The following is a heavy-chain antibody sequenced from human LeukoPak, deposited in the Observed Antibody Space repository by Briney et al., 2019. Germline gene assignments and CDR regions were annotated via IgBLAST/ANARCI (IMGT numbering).Heavy chain of an antibody. CDR2: INSADNVE. Sequence: GGSLRLSCAASGFSLRSSEMNWVRQAPGKGPEWVAHINSADNVEYYTDSVRGRFTMSRDNARDLLYLQMNSLRDEDTAVYYCARDTVNGPFVISLDLWGQGVLVTVSS. CDR3: ARDTVNGPFVISLDL. CDR1: GFSLRSSE. V-gene: IGHV3-48*03. D-gene: IGHD2-8*01. J-gene: IGHJ5*02.